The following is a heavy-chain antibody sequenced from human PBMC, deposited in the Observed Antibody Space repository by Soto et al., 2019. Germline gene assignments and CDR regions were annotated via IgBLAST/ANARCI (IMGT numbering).Heavy chain of an antibody. J-gene: IGHJ6*02. Sequence: GASGKVTWKASGGTFSGYGISWGRQAPGQRVEWMGGIIPIVGTANYAQKFQGRVTITADESTSTAYMELSSLRSEDTAVYYCARDHSSSWSNGYYYYYGMDVWGQGTTVTVSS. D-gene: IGHD6-13*01. V-gene: IGHV1-69*13. CDR2: IIPIVGTA. CDR1: GGTFSGYG. CDR3: ARDHSSSWSNGYYYYYGMDV.